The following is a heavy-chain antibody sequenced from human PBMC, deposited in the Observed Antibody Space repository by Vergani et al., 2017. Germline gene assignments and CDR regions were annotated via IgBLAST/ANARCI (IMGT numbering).Heavy chain of an antibody. CDR2: IQFDGSNQ. V-gene: IGHV3-30*02. CDR3: AKHFRGWGIDY. J-gene: IGHJ4*02. D-gene: IGHD3-16*01. CDR1: GCTLSNYD. Sequence: QVQLVESGGGVVQRGGSLRLSCATSGCTLSNYDMQWIRQGPGKGLEFVAFIQFDGSNQYYAYSVKGRFTLSRDFSKITLYLQMNSLRTDDTATYYCAKHFRGWGIDYWCQGTQVIVSS.